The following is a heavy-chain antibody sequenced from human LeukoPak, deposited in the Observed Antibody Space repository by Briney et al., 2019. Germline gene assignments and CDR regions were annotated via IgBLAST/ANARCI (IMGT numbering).Heavy chain of an antibody. D-gene: IGHD3-10*01. Sequence: SQTLSLTCTVSGGSISSGSYYWSWIRQPAGKGLEWIGRIYTRGRTNYNPSLKSRVTISVDTSKNQFSLKLSSVTAADTAVYYCARGGGGFGEYYYYYYMDVWGKGTTVTISS. CDR1: GGSISSGSYY. J-gene: IGHJ6*03. CDR3: ARGGGGFGEYYYYYYMDV. CDR2: IYTRGRT. V-gene: IGHV4-61*02.